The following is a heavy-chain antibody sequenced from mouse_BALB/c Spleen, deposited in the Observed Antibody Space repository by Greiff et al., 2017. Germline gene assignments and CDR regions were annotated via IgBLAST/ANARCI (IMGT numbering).Heavy chain of an antibody. CDR2: ISNGGGST. D-gene: IGHD1-1*01. Sequence: EVKLMESGGGLVQPGGSLKLSCAASGFTFSSYTMSWVRQTPEKRLEWVAYISNGGGSTYYPDTVKGRFTISRDNAKNTLYLQMSSLKSEDTAMYYCARLRVTTVVDAMDYWGQGTSVTVSS. J-gene: IGHJ4*01. CDR1: GFTFSSYT. V-gene: IGHV5-12-2*01. CDR3: ARLRVTTVVDAMDY.